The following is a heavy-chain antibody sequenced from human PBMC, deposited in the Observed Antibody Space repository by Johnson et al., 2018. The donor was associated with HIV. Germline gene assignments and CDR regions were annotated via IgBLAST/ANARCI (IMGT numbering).Heavy chain of an antibody. J-gene: IGHJ3*01. Sequence: VQLVESGGGVVQPGRSLRLSCAASGFTFSNYAMHWVRQAPGKGLEWVALISYDGSNKYHADSVKGRFTISRDNSKNTLYLQMNSLRAEDTAVYYCARVGSSSADHWGQGTMVTVSS. V-gene: IGHV3-30-3*01. CDR2: ISYDGSNK. D-gene: IGHD6-13*01. CDR3: ARVGSSSADH. CDR1: GFTFSNYA.